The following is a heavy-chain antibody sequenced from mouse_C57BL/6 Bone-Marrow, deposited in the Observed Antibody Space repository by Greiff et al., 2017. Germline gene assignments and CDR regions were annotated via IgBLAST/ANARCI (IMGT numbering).Heavy chain of an antibody. V-gene: IGHV6-3*01. J-gene: IGHJ2*01. CDR1: GFTFSNYW. CDR2: IRLKSDNYAT. D-gene: IGHD1-1*01. CDR3: TILRSFDY. Sequence: DVHLVESGGGLVQPGGSMKLSCVASGFTFSNYWMNWVRQSPEKGLEWVAQIRLKSDNYATHYAESVKGRFTISRDASKSSVYLQMNNLRDEDTGIYYCTILRSFDYWGQGTTLTVSS.